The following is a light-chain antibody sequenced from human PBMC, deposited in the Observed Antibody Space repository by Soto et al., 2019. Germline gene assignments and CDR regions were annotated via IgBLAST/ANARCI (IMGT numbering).Light chain of an antibody. J-gene: IGKJ3*01. CDR3: EHYCSSPPFT. CDR1: QSVGDNY. Sequence: EIVLTQSPGTLSLSPGERVTLSCRASQSVGDNYLAWYRQKPGQAPRSLIYGASHRATGIPDRFSGSGSGTEFTLTISRMEPEDFAVYYCEHYCSSPPFTFGPGTKVEIK. CDR2: GAS. V-gene: IGKV3-20*01.